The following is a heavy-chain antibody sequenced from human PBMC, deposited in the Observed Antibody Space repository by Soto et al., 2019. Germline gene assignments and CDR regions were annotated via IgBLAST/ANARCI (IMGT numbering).Heavy chain of an antibody. CDR3: ARSEDSFSGSYYRL. D-gene: IGHD1-26*01. Sequence: PSETLSLTCTVSGGSISSYYWSWIRQPPGKGLEWIGYIYYSGSTNYNPSLKSRVTISVDTSKNQFSLKLSSVTAADTAVYYCARSEDSFSGSYYRLWGQGTMVTVST. J-gene: IGHJ4*02. CDR1: GGSISSYY. CDR2: IYYSGST. V-gene: IGHV4-59*01.